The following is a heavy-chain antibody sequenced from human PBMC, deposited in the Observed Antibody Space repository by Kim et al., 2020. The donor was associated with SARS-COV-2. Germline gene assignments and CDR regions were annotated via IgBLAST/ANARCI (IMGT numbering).Heavy chain of an antibody. D-gene: IGHD5-12*01. J-gene: IGHJ6*02. Sequence: RVTISVDTSKNQFSLKLSSVTAADTAVYYCARIIVATTSEYYYYYGMDVWGQGTTVTVSS. V-gene: IGHV4-31*02. CDR3: ARIIVATTSEYYYYYGMDV.